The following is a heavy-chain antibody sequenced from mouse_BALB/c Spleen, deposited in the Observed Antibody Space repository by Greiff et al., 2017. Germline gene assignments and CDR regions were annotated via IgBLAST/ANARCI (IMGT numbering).Heavy chain of an antibody. Sequence: VMLVESGPGLVAPSQSLSITCTVSGFSLTSYGVHWVRQPPGKGLEWLGVIWAGGSTNYNSALMSRLSITKDNSKSQVFLKMNSLQTDDTAMYYCARGYYGYEFAYWGQGTLVTVSA. CDR2: IWAGGST. J-gene: IGHJ3*01. V-gene: IGHV2-9*02. CDR1: GFSLTSYG. D-gene: IGHD1-2*01. CDR3: ARGYYGYEFAY.